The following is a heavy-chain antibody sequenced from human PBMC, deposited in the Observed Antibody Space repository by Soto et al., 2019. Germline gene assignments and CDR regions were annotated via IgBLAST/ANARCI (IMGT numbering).Heavy chain of an antibody. CDR2: MNPNSGNT. CDR3: ARAEYSSSFVSRYYGMDV. V-gene: IGHV1-8*01. Sequence: ASVKVSCKASGYTFTSYDINWGRQATGQGLEWMGWMNPNSGNTGYAQKFQGRVTMTRNTSISTAYMELSSLRSEDTAVYYCARAEYSSSFVSRYYGMDVWDQGTTVTVSS. J-gene: IGHJ6*02. CDR1: GYTFTSYD. D-gene: IGHD6-6*01.